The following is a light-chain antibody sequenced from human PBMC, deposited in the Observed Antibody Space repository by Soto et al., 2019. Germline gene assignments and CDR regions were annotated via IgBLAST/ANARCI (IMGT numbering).Light chain of an antibody. V-gene: IGLV2-14*01. Sequence: QSALTQPASVSGSPGQSITISCTGTSSDVGGYNYVSWYQQHPGKAPKLMIYDVSNRPSGVSNRFSGSKSGNTASLTISVLQAEDEADYYCSSYTSSSTRVLGTGTKVTVL. CDR3: SSYTSSSTRV. J-gene: IGLJ1*01. CDR2: DVS. CDR1: SSDVGGYNY.